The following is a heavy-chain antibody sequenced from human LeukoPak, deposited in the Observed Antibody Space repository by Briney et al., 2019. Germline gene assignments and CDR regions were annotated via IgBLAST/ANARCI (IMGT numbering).Heavy chain of an antibody. J-gene: IGHJ3*02. Sequence: PGGSLRLSCAASGFTFSNAWMSWVRQAPGKGLEWVGRIKSKTDGGTTDYAAPVKGRSTISRDDSKNTLYLQMNSLKTEDTAVYYCTTARYSYGLDAFDIWGQGTMVTVSS. CDR1: GFTFSNAW. CDR3: TTARYSYGLDAFDI. CDR2: IKSKTDGGTT. D-gene: IGHD5-18*01. V-gene: IGHV3-15*01.